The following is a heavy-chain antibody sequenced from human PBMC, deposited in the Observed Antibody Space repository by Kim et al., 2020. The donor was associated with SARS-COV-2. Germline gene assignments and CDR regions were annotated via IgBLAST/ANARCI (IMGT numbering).Heavy chain of an antibody. CDR3: AKNGRITDGYNWEYYYYYYGMDV. J-gene: IGHJ6*02. D-gene: IGHD5-12*01. CDR2: ISYDGSNK. V-gene: IGHV3-30*18. Sequence: GGSLRLSCAASGFTFSSYGMHWVRQAPGKGLEWVAVISYDGSNKYYADSVKGRFTISRDNSKNTLYLQMNSLRAEDTAVYYCAKNGRITDGYNWEYYYYYYGMDVWGQGTTVTVSS. CDR1: GFTFSSYG.